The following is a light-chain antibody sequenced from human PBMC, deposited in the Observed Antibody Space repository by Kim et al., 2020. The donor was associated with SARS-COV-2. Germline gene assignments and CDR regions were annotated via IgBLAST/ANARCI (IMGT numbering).Light chain of an antibody. V-gene: IGLV3-21*04. Sequence: SYELTQPPSVSVAPGKTARINCGGNNIGSKSVHWYQQKPGQAPVLVIYYDSDRPSGIPERFSGSNSGNTATLTISRVEAGDEADYYCQVWDSSSDHWVFGGGTKLTVL. CDR2: YDS. CDR1: NIGSKS. CDR3: QVWDSSSDHWV. J-gene: IGLJ3*02.